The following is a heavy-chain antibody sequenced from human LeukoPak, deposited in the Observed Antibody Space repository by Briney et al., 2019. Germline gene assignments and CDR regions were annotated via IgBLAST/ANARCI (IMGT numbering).Heavy chain of an antibody. Sequence: GGTLRLSCAASGFTVSSNYMSWVRQAPGKGLEWVSVIYSGGSTYYADSVKGRFTISRDNSKNTLYLQMNSLRAEDTAVYYCASSESYYNSPFHYWGQGTLVTVSS. CDR2: IYSGGST. J-gene: IGHJ4*02. CDR3: ASSESYYNSPFHY. CDR1: GFTVSSNY. V-gene: IGHV3-53*01. D-gene: IGHD3-10*01.